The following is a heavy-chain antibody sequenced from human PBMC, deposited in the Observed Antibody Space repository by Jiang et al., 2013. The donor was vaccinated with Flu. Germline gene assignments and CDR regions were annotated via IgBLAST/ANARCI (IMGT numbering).Heavy chain of an antibody. D-gene: IGHD2-15*01. CDR1: GFTFSSYA. J-gene: IGHJ4*02. CDR2: ISGSGGST. V-gene: IGHV3-23*01. CDR3: AKDQDIVVVVAALDY. Sequence: ESGGGLVQPGGSLRLSCAASGFTFSSYAMSWVRQAPGKGLEWVSAISGSGGSTYYADSVKGRFAISRDNSKNTLYLQMNSLRAEDTAVYYCAKDQDIVVVVAALDYWGQGTLVTVSS.